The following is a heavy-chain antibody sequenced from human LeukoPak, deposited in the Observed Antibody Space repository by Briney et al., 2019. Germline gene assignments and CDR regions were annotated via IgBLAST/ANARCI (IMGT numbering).Heavy chain of an antibody. CDR1: GYIFTDYY. CDR3: ARIGYYGSAPDY. V-gene: IGHV1-2*02. D-gene: IGHD3-10*01. CDR2: INPNSGGT. J-gene: IGHJ4*02. Sequence: PRASVKVSCKASGYIFTDYYMHWVRQAPGQGLEWMGWINPNSGGTNYAQKFQGRVTMTRDTSISTAYMELSRLRSDDTAVYYCARIGYYGSAPDYWGQGTLVTVSS.